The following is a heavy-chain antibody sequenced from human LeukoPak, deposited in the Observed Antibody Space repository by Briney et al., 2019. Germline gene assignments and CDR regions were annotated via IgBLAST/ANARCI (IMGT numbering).Heavy chain of an antibody. CDR2: IYHSGST. J-gene: IGHJ4*02. D-gene: IGHD3-3*01. Sequence: SETLSLTCTVSGGSISSYYWSWIRQPPGKGLEWIGYIYHSGSTYYNPSLKSRVTISVDRSKNQFSLKLSSVTAADTAVYYCARSAIFGVVKGYFDYWGQGTLVTVSS. CDR3: ARSAIFGVVKGYFDY. V-gene: IGHV4-59*12. CDR1: GGSISSYY.